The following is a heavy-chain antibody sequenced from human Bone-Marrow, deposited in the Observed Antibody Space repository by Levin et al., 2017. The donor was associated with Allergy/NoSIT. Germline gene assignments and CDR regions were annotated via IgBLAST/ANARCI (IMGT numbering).Heavy chain of an antibody. J-gene: IGHJ5*02. V-gene: IGHV1-18*01. Sequence: ASVKVSCKASGYTFTSYGISWVRQAPGQGLEWMGWISAYNGNTNYAQKLQGRVTMTTDTSTSTAYMELRSLRSDDTAVYYCARLDESVGRIWSGLLRFDPWGQGTLVTVSS. CDR3: ARLDESVGRIWSGLLRFDP. CDR1: GYTFTSYG. D-gene: IGHD3-3*01. CDR2: ISAYNGNT.